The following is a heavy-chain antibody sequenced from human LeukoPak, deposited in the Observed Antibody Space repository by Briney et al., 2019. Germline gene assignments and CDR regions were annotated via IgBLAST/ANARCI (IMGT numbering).Heavy chain of an antibody. Sequence: GGSLRLSCAVSRFTFSNYWMHWVRQAPGKGLGWVSRVKSDGSNPSYADSVKGRFTISRDNAENMLYLQMNTLGAEDTAVYYCARDIVSGSGSLDYWGQGTLVTVSS. CDR1: RFTFSNYW. D-gene: IGHD3-10*01. J-gene: IGHJ4*02. V-gene: IGHV3-74*01. CDR3: ARDIVSGSGSLDY. CDR2: VKSDGSNP.